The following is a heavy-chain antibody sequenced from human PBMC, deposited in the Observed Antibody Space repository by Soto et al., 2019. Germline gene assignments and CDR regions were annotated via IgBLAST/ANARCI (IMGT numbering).Heavy chain of an antibody. Sequence: QVQLVESGGDVVQPGRSLRLSCAASGFTFSSYAMHWVRQAPGKGLEWVAVISYDGSNKYYADSVKGRFTISRDNSKNTLYLQMNSLRAEDTAVYYCARELGGYCISTSCPPGDPWGQGTLVTVSS. D-gene: IGHD2-2*01. J-gene: IGHJ5*02. CDR1: GFTFSSYA. CDR2: ISYDGSNK. CDR3: ARELGGYCISTSCPPGDP. V-gene: IGHV3-30-3*01.